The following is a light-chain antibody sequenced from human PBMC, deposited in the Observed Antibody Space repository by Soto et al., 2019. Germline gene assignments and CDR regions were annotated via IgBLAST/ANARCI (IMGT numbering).Light chain of an antibody. CDR2: GAS. Sequence: EIVVTQSPDILSVSPGERAALSCRTSQSVTVNLAWYQQKPGQPPRLLIYGASNRATGIPARFSGSGSGTEFTLTISSLQSEDFAVYYCHHYSNWPPYTFGQGTKLEIK. V-gene: IGKV3D-15*01. CDR3: HHYSNWPPYT. J-gene: IGKJ2*01. CDR1: QSVTVN.